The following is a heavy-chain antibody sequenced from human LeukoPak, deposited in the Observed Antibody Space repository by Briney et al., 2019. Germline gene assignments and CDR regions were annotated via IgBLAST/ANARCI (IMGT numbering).Heavy chain of an antibody. CDR3: AGTGPFGIAAAGYYFDY. J-gene: IGHJ4*02. CDR2: IYDSGST. Sequence: PSETLSLTCTVSGGSIRSSYYYWGWIRQPPGKGLEWIGSIYDSGSTYYNPSLKSRVTISVDTSKNQFSLKLNSVTAADTAVYYCAGTGPFGIAAAGYYFDYWGQGTLVTVSS. V-gene: IGHV4-39*01. CDR1: GGSIRSSYYY. D-gene: IGHD6-13*01.